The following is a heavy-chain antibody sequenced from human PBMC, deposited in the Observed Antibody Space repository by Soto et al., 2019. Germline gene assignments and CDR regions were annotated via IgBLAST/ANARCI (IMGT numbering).Heavy chain of an antibody. CDR3: ARVGKRWSSGWKFDY. J-gene: IGHJ4*02. V-gene: IGHV4-34*01. CDR1: GACLSSYY. Sequence: ETLSLTCVGYGACLSSYYWSWIRQPPGKGLELIGEINHSGSTNYNPSLKRRVTISVDTSKNQFSLKLSSVTAADTAVYYCARVGKRWSSGWKFDYWGQGTLVTSPQ. CDR2: INHSGST. D-gene: IGHD6-19*01.